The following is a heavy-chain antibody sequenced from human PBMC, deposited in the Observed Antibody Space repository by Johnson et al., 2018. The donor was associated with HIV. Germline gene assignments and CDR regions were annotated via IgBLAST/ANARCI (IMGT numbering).Heavy chain of an antibody. CDR1: GFTFSSYS. V-gene: IGHV3-66*01. CDR3: ARDGPRGSYGAFDI. J-gene: IGHJ3*02. D-gene: IGHD1-26*01. Sequence: MLLVESGGGVVQPGRSLRLSCAASGFTFSSYSIHWVRQAPGKGLEWVSVIYSGGSTYYADSGKGRFTISRDNSKNTLYLQMNSLRAEDTAVYYCARDGPRGSYGAFDIWGQGTMVTVSS. CDR2: IYSGGST.